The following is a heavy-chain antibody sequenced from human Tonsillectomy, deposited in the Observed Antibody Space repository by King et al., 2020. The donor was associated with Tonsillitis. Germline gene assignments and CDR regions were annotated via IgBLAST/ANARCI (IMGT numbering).Heavy chain of an antibody. D-gene: IGHD2-21*02. Sequence: QLQESGPGLVKPSEILSLTCAVSGYYISSNYYWGWIRQPPGKGLEWIGSIYHSGSTYYNPSLKNRVTISVDTSKKQFSLKLSSVTAAGPAVYFCARDMVETDAFDIWGQGTMFTVSS. CDR2: IYHSGST. CDR1: GYYISSNYY. J-gene: IGHJ3*02. CDR3: ARDMVETDAFDI. V-gene: IGHV4-38-2*02.